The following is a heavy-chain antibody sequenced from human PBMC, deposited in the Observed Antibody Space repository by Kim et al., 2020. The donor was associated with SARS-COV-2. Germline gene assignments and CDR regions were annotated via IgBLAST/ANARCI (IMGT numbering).Heavy chain of an antibody. D-gene: IGHD3-16*02. J-gene: IGHJ4*02. CDR2: FDPEDGET. V-gene: IGHV1-24*01. CDR1: GYTLTELS. Sequence: ASVKVSCKVSGYTLTELSMHWVRQAPGKGLEWMGGFDPEDGETIYAQKFQGRVTMTEDTSTDTAYMELSSLRSEDTAVYYCATDLMITFGGVIGSYYFDYWGQGTLVTVSS. CDR3: ATDLMITFGGVIGSYYFDY.